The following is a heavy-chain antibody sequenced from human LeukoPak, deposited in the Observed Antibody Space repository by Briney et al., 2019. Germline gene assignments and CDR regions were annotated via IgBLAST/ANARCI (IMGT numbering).Heavy chain of an antibody. V-gene: IGHV3-73*01. CDR3: ARYYDFWSGYYNYYYYGMDV. CDR2: IRSRANSYVT. CDR1: GFTFSGSA. D-gene: IGHD3-3*01. J-gene: IGHJ6*02. Sequence: GGSLRLSCAASGFTFSGSAMHWVRQASGKGLEWVGRIRSRANSYVTAYPAAVTGRFIISRDDSSNTAYLQMNSLTTEDTAVYYCARYYDFWSGYYNYYYYGMDVWGQGTTVTVSS.